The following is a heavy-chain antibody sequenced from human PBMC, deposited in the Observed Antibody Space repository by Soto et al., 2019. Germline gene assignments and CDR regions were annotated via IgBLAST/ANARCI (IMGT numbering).Heavy chain of an antibody. V-gene: IGHV4-4*07. CDR1: GGSISSYY. D-gene: IGHD6-6*01. CDR2: IYTSWST. Sequence: QVQLQQSGPGLVKPSETLSLTCTVSGGSISSYYWSWIRQPAGKGLEWIGRIYTSWSTTYNPSLKSRVTKSVDTSKNRFSLKLITVTAAVTAVYYCARVMEQLALDYWGQGTLVTVSS. CDR3: ARVMEQLALDY. J-gene: IGHJ4*02.